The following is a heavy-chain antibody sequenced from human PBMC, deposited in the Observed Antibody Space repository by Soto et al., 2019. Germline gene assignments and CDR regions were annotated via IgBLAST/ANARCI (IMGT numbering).Heavy chain of an antibody. CDR1: GGSFSGYQ. J-gene: IGHJ6*03. D-gene: IGHD3-10*01. CDR3: ARGLILWFGELSRRGGYYYYMDV. CDR2: INDSGNI. Sequence: QVQLQQWGAGLLKPSETLSLTCAVYGGSFSGYQWTWIRQTPGKGLEWIGEINDSGNINYNPSLKGRVTILVDTAKKQISLRLRSVTAADTAVYYCARGLILWFGELSRRGGYYYYMDVWGKGTTVTVSS. V-gene: IGHV4-34*02.